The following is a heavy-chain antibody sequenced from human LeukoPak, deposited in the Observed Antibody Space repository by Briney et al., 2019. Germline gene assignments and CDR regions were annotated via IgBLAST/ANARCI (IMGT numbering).Heavy chain of an antibody. CDR1: GFTFSSYS. Sequence: GGSLRLSCAASGFTFSSYSMNWVRQAPGRGLEWVSYISSSSSYIYYADSVKGRFTISRDNAKNSLYLQMNSLRAEDTAVYYCARRSYYGDYFDYWGQGTLVTVSS. V-gene: IGHV3-21*05. D-gene: IGHD4-17*01. CDR3: ARRSYYGDYFDY. J-gene: IGHJ4*02. CDR2: ISSSSSYI.